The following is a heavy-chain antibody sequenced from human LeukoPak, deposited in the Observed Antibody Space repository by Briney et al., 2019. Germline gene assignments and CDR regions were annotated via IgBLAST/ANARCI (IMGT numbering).Heavy chain of an antibody. CDR3: ARVITEYQLHYFDY. J-gene: IGHJ4*02. CDR2: IYYSGST. D-gene: IGHD2-2*01. CDR1: GGSISSGGYY. V-gene: IGHV4-31*03. Sequence: SETLSLTCTVSGGSISSGGYYWSWIRQHPGKGLEWIGYIYYSGSTYYNPSLKSRVTISVDTFKNQFPLKLSSVTAADTAVYYCARVITEYQLHYFDYWGQGTLVTVSS.